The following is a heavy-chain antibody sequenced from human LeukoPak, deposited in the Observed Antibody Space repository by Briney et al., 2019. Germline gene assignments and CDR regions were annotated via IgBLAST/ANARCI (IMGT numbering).Heavy chain of an antibody. J-gene: IGHJ4*02. V-gene: IGHV3-48*03. CDR1: GFTFSSYE. D-gene: IGHD3-10*01. CDR2: ISGSGSTI. CDR3: AKSRYDSGRGEDFEY. Sequence: GGSLRLSCAASGFTFSSYEMNWVRQAPGKGLEWVSYISGSGSTIYYADSVKGRFTISRDNAKNSLYLQMNSLRAEDTAVYYCAKSRYDSGRGEDFEYWGQGTLVTVSS.